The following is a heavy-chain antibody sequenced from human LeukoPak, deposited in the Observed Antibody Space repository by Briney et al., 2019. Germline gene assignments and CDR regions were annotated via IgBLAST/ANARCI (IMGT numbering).Heavy chain of an antibody. CDR2: IYYSGST. Sequence: SQTLSLTCSVSGGSISSGDYYWSWIRQPPGKGLEWIGYIYYSGSTYYNPSLKSRVTMSVDTSKNQFSLKLSSVTAADTAVYYCARWDSSSQLFDYWGQGTLVTVSS. CDR1: GGSISSGDYY. CDR3: ARWDSSSQLFDY. V-gene: IGHV4-30-4*01. D-gene: IGHD3-22*01. J-gene: IGHJ4*02.